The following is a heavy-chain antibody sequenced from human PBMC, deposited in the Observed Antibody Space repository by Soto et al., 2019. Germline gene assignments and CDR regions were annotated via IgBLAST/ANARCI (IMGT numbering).Heavy chain of an antibody. CDR1: GGSISSYY. Sequence: PSETLSLTCTVSGGSISSYYWSWIRQPPGKGLEWIGYIYYSGSTNYNPSLKSRVTISVDTSKNQFSLKLSSVTAADTAVYYCARDYPWGLRLGELSLYRAFDIWGEGTMATVSS. V-gene: IGHV4-59*01. J-gene: IGHJ3*02. CDR3: ARDYPWGLRLGELSLYRAFDI. CDR2: IYYSGST. D-gene: IGHD3-16*02.